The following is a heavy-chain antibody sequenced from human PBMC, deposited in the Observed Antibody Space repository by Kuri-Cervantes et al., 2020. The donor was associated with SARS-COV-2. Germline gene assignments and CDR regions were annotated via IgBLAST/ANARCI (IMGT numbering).Heavy chain of an antibody. V-gene: IGHV4-39*01. Sequence: SETLSPTCTVSAGSISISRSYWGWLRQPPGNGLEWIGSIYYSESTYYNPSLKSRVTITVDTSKIRLSLKLFFVRAADTAVYYCARRHDGLWSGSMLDYWGQGTLVTVSS. CDR3: ARRHDGLWSGSMLDY. CDR1: AGSISISRSY. D-gene: IGHD3-3*01. CDR2: IYYSEST. J-gene: IGHJ4*02.